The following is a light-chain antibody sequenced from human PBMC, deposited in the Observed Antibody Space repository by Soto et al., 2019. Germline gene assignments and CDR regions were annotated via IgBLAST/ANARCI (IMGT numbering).Light chain of an antibody. CDR2: RNN. V-gene: IGLV1-47*01. Sequence: QAVVTQPPSASGTPGQRVTISCSGRNSNIESNYVYWYQQYPGTAPKLLIYRNNQRPSGVPDRFSGSKSGTSASLAISGLRSEDEADYYCAVWDDTLNGWVFGGGTQLTVL. J-gene: IGLJ3*02. CDR3: AVWDDTLNGWV. CDR1: NSNIESNY.